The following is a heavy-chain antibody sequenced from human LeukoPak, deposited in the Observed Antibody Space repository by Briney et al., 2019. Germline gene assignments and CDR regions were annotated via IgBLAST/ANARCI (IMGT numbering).Heavy chain of an antibody. J-gene: IGHJ2*01. D-gene: IGHD4-11*01. CDR2: IIPILDIA. CDR3: ARDPYHDYQPFRPNWYFDL. V-gene: IGHV1-69*04. Sequence: ASVKVSCKTSGGTFSSYALSWVRQAPGQGLEWMGRIIPILDIANYAQKFQGRVTITTDNSTSTAYMGLSSLRSEDTAVYYCARDPYHDYQPFRPNWYFDLWGRGALVTVSS. CDR1: GGTFSSYA.